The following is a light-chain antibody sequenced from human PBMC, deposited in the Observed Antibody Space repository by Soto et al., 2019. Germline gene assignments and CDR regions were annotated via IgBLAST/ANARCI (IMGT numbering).Light chain of an antibody. J-gene: IGKJ5*01. CDR3: QQYGGSMT. V-gene: IGKV3-20*01. Sequence: EIVLTQSPGTLSLSPGDTATLSCRASQSLSSNYLARYQQRPGQAPKLLIYDISSRATGIPDRFSGSGSGTDFTLTITRLDPEDFAVYYCQQYGGSMTFGQGTRLEIE. CDR1: QSLSSNY. CDR2: DIS.